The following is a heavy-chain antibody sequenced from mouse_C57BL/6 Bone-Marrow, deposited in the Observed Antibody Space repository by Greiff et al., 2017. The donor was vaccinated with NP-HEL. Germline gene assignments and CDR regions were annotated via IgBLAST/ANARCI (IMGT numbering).Heavy chain of an antibody. D-gene: IGHD3-3*01. J-gene: IGHJ2*01. CDR3: TRIWGDDY. CDR2: IDPENGDT. V-gene: IGHV14-4*01. Sequence: DVKLQESGAELVRPGASVKLSCTASGFNIKDDYMHWVKQRPEQGLEWIGWIDPENGDTEYASKFQGKATITADTSSNTAYLQLSSLTSEDTAVYYCTRIWGDDYWGQGTTLTVSS. CDR1: GFNIKDDY.